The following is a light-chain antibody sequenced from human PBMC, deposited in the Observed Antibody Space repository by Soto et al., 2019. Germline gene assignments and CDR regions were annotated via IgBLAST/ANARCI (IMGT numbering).Light chain of an antibody. V-gene: IGLV1-40*01. Sequence: QSVLTQPPSVSGAPGQRVTISCTGSSSNIGAGYDVHWYQQLPGTAPKLLVHGNTDPPSGVPGRFSGSKSGTSASLAITGLQAEDEADYYCQSYDSSLSGWLFGGGTKLTVL. CDR1: SSNIGAGYD. CDR2: GNT. J-gene: IGLJ2*01. CDR3: QSYDSSLSGWL.